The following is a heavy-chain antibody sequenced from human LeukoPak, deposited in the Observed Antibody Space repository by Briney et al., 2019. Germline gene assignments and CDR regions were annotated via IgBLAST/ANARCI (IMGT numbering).Heavy chain of an antibody. CDR3: ASNGHDCSGGSCYRYYYYYMDV. V-gene: IGHV3-7*01. D-gene: IGHD2-15*01. J-gene: IGHJ6*03. CDR1: GFTFSSYW. CDR2: IKQDGSEK. Sequence: GGSLRLSCAASGFTFSSYWMIWVRQAPGKGVEWVANIKQDGSEKYYVDSVKGRFTISRDNAKNSRYLQMNSVRAEDTAVYYCASNGHDCSGGSCYRYYYYYMDVWGKGTLVTVSS.